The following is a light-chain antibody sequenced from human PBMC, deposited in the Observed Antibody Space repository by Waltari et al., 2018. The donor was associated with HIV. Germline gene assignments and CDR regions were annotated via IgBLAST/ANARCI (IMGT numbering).Light chain of an antibody. CDR3: CSKSTIYFGVL. CDR2: DVD. V-gene: IGLV2-23*02. Sequence: QSALTQPASVSGPPGQSLTISCPGTRDDIRGSNLVSWYQHHPGKAPRLIIFDVDKRPSGISDRFSGSKSGYTASLTISGLRTEDEADYFCCSKSTIYFGVLFGGGTTLTVL. CDR1: RDDIRGSNL. J-gene: IGLJ2*01.